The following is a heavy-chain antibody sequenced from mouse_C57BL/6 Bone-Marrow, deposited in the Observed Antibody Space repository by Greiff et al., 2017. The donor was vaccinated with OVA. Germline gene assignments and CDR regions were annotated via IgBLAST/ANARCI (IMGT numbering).Heavy chain of an antibody. Sequence: VQLKESGAELVRPGASVKLSCTASGFNINDDYMHWVKQRPEQGLEWIGWIDPENGDTEYASKFQGKATITADTSSNTAYLQLSSLTSEDTAVYYCTRGTLAATGFDVWGKGTTVTVSS. D-gene: IGHD2-14*01. CDR1: GFNINDDY. J-gene: IGHJ1*03. V-gene: IGHV14-4*01. CDR2: IDPENGDT. CDR3: TRGTLAATGFDV.